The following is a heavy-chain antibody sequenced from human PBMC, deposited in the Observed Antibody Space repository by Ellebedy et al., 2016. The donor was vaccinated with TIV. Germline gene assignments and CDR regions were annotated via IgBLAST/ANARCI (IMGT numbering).Heavy chain of an antibody. CDR1: GFTFDPYP. D-gene: IGHD3-22*01. V-gene: IGHV3-30*04. Sequence: GGSLRLSXVGSGFTFDPYPLYWVRQAPGKGLAWVAVISNDGNNEYYADSVKGRFTISRDNSKNTLYLQMNSLRAEDTAVYYCARHTFYYDSFGLWFPDVWGQGTAVTVSS. CDR3: ARHTFYYDSFGLWFPDV. CDR2: ISNDGNNE. J-gene: IGHJ6*02.